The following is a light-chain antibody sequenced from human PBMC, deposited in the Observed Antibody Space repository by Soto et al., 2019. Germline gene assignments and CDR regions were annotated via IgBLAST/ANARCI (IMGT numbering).Light chain of an antibody. CDR1: QSISSW. CDR2: DAS. Sequence: DIQMTQSPSTLSASVGDRVTITCRASQSISSWWAWYQQKPGKAPKLLIYDASSLERGVPSRFSGSGSGTELTLTISSLQPDDFATYYCQQYNSYLEYTFGQGTKLEIK. V-gene: IGKV1-5*01. CDR3: QQYNSYLEYT. J-gene: IGKJ2*01.